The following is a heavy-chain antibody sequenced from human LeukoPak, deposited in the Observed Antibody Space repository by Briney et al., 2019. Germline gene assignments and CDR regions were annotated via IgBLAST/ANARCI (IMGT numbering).Heavy chain of an antibody. D-gene: IGHD3-10*01. CDR3: ARGFYGSGRYWFDP. CDR1: GGSISRSDYY. J-gene: IGHJ5*02. Sequence: SETLSLTCNVSGGSISRSDYYWGWIRQPPGKGLEWIGSSYYSGSAYYNPSLRSRVTISVDTSKNQFSLKLSSVTAADTAVYYCARGFYGSGRYWFDPWGQGTLVTVSS. CDR2: SYYSGSA. V-gene: IGHV4-39*07.